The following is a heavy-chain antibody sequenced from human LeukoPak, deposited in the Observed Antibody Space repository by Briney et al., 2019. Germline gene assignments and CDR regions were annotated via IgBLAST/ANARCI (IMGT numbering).Heavy chain of an antibody. Sequence: KASETLSLTCTVSGGSISSYYWSWIRQPPGKGLEWIGYIYYSGSTNYNPSLKSRVTISVDTSKNQFSLKLSSVTAADTAVYYCARGCDDSSGYYQYYFDYWGQGTLVTVSS. CDR1: GGSISSYY. CDR2: IYYSGST. V-gene: IGHV4-59*12. J-gene: IGHJ4*02. D-gene: IGHD3-22*01. CDR3: ARGCDDSSGYYQYYFDY.